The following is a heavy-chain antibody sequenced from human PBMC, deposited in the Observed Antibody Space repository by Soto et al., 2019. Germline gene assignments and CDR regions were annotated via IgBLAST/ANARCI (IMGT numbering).Heavy chain of an antibody. J-gene: IGHJ6*02. D-gene: IGHD4-4*01. CDR2: IIPIFGTT. CDR3: ARLHSHGTYGMDV. CDR1: GGSFTYT. V-gene: IGHV1-69*01. Sequence: QMHLVQSGPEVRKPGSSVKVSCKASGGSFTYTLSWVRQAPGQGLEWMGGIIPIFGTTNYAEKFQGRVKITAAESTKTAFMELSNLRSEDTAVYYCARLHSHGTYGMDVWGQGTAVIVSS.